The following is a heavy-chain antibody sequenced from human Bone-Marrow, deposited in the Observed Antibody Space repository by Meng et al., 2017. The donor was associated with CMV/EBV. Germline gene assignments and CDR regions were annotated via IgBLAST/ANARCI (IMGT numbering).Heavy chain of an antibody. CDR3: ARATLRFPAY. J-gene: IGHJ4*01. D-gene: IGHD3-3*01. CDR2: INPSGGST. Sequence: ASVKVSCKASGYTFTSYYIYWVRQAPGQGLEWMGVINPSGGSTNYAQKFQGRITMTRDTSTSTVYMELSSLRSEDTAVYYCARATLRFPAYWGHGQRVTGSS. CDR1: GYTFTSYY. V-gene: IGHV1-46*01.